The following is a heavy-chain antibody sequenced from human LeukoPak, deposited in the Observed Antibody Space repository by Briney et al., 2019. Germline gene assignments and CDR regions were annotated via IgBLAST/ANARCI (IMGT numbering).Heavy chain of an antibody. Sequence: GGSLRLSCAASGFTFSGYAMSWVRQAPGKGLEWVSAISGSGGSTYCADSVKGRFTISRDNSKNTLYLQMNSLRAEDTAVYYCAKEYYYDSSGYYTDYWGQGTLVTVSS. J-gene: IGHJ4*02. CDR3: AKEYYYDSSGYYTDY. D-gene: IGHD3-22*01. CDR2: ISGSGGST. V-gene: IGHV3-23*01. CDR1: GFTFSGYA.